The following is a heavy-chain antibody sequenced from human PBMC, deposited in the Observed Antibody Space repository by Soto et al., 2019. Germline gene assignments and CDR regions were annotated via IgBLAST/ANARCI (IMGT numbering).Heavy chain of an antibody. Sequence: GGSLRLSCAASGFTFSSYAMSWVRQAPGKGLEWVSTISDSGVETHYADSVRGRFTISRDNSKNTMYLQMNSLRAEDTAVYYCARGLGLPDYWGQGTLVTVSS. D-gene: IGHD3-16*01. CDR3: ARGLGLPDY. V-gene: IGHV3-23*01. J-gene: IGHJ4*02. CDR2: ISDSGVET. CDR1: GFTFSSYA.